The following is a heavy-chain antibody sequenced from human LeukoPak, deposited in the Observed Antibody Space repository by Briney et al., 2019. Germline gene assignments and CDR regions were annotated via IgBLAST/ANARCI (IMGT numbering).Heavy chain of an antibody. D-gene: IGHD2-15*01. Sequence: GGSLRLSCAASGFTFSSYSMNWVRQAPGKGLEWISYISSTDTMYYADSVKGRFTISRDNAKSSLYLQMNNLRAEDTAVYYCARYENGGIDYWGQGTLVTVSS. CDR2: ISSTDTM. J-gene: IGHJ4*02. CDR1: GFTFSSYS. CDR3: ARYENGGIDY. V-gene: IGHV3-48*04.